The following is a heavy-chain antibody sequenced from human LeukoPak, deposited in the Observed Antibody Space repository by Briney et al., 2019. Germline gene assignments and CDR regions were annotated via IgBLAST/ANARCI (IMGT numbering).Heavy chain of an antibody. CDR2: IYYSGST. J-gene: IGHJ5*02. Sequence: SETLALTCSVSGGSISSHYWSWIRQPPGKGLEWIGYIYYSGSTKYNPSLKSRVTISVDTSKNQFSLKLSSVTAADTAVYYCARGGTTVTPGLLWFDPWGQGTLVTVSS. V-gene: IGHV4-59*11. CDR1: GGSISSHY. CDR3: ARGGTTVTPGLLWFDP. D-gene: IGHD4-17*01.